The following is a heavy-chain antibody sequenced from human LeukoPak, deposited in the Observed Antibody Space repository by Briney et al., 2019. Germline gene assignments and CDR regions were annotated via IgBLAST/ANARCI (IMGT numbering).Heavy chain of an antibody. CDR1: GGSISSGGYY. Sequence: SETLSLTCTVSGGSISSGGYYWSWIRQHPGKGLEWIGYIYYSGSTYHNPSLKSRVTISVDTSKNQFSLKLSSVTAADTAVYYCARGVLEWLSHVYGMDVWGQGTTVTVSS. D-gene: IGHD3-3*01. CDR3: ARGVLEWLSHVYGMDV. J-gene: IGHJ6*02. CDR2: IYYSGST. V-gene: IGHV4-31*03.